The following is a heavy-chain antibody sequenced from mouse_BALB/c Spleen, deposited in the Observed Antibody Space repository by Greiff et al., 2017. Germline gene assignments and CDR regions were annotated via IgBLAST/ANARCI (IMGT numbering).Heavy chain of an antibody. CDR3: ARHDGYAFDY. V-gene: IGHV5-12-1*01. CDR2: ISSGGGST. J-gene: IGHJ2*01. Sequence: EVQRVESGGGLVKPGGSLKLSCAASGFAFSSYDMSWVRQTPEKRLEWVAYISSGGGSTYYPDTVKGRFTISRDNAKNTLYLQMSSLKSEDTAMYYCARHDGYAFDYWGQGTTLTVSS. D-gene: IGHD2-3*01. CDR1: GFAFSSYD.